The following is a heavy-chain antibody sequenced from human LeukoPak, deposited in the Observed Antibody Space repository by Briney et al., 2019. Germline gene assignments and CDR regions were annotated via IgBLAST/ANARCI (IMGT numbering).Heavy chain of an antibody. V-gene: IGHV3-48*01. D-gene: IGHD1-26*01. CDR3: ARDLIRWELHLGAFDI. J-gene: IGHJ3*02. CDR2: ISSSSSTI. Sequence: PGGSLRLSCAASGFTFSSYSMNWVRQVPGKGLEWVSYISSSSSTIYYADSVKGRFTISRDNAKNSLYLQMNSLRAEDTAVYYCARDLIRWELHLGAFDIWGQGTMVTVSS. CDR1: GFTFSSYS.